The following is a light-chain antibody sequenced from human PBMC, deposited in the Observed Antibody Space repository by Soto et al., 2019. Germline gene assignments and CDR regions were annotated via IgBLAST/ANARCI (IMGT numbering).Light chain of an antibody. V-gene: IGLV2-14*01. J-gene: IGLJ1*01. Sequence: QSALAQPASVSGSPGQSITISCTVTSSDVGAYKYVSWYQQHPGKAPKVMIYEVSNRPSGVSNRFSGSKSGNTASLTISGLQAEDEADYFCSSYSSSSTLFVFGTGTKVTVL. CDR2: EVS. CDR1: SSDVGAYKY. CDR3: SSYSSSSTLFV.